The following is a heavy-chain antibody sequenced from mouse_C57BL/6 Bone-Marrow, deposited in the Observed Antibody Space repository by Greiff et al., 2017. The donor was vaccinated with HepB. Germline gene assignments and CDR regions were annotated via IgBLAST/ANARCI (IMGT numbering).Heavy chain of an antibody. J-gene: IGHJ2*01. Sequence: VQLQQSGAELVRPGPSVKMSCKASGYTFTNYWIGWAKQRPGHGLEWIGDIYPGGGYTNYNEKFKGKATLTADKSSSTAYMQFSSLTSEDSAIYYCARRGGSSLDYWGQGTTLTVSS. V-gene: IGHV1-63*01. CDR3: ARRGGSSLDY. CDR2: IYPGGGYT. D-gene: IGHD1-1*01. CDR1: GYTFTNYW.